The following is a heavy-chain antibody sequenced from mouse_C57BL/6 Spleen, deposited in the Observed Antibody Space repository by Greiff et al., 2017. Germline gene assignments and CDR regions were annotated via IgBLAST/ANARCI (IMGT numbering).Heavy chain of an antibody. Sequence: QVQLQQSGAELARPGASVKLSCKASGYTFTSYGISWVKQRTGQGLEWIGEIYPRSGNTYYNEKFKGKATLTADKSSSTAYMALRSLTSEDSVVYFCARGGDYGGFDYWGQGTTLTVSS. D-gene: IGHD1-1*01. J-gene: IGHJ2*01. CDR3: ARGGDYGGFDY. CDR2: IYPRSGNT. V-gene: IGHV1-81*01. CDR1: GYTFTSYG.